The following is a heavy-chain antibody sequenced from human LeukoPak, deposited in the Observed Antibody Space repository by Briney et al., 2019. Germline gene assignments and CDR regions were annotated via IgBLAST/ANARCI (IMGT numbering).Heavy chain of an antibody. CDR3: ARVYCSGGRCYSLYY. J-gene: IGHJ4*02. Sequence: SETLSLTCTVSGGSISSYYWSWIRQPPGRGLEWIGYIYYRGSTHYNPSLKSRVTISGDTSKNQFSLKLRSVPAADPAVYSCARVYCSGGRCYSLYYWGEGTLVTVSS. D-gene: IGHD2-15*01. V-gene: IGHV4-59*01. CDR1: GGSISSYY. CDR2: IYYRGST.